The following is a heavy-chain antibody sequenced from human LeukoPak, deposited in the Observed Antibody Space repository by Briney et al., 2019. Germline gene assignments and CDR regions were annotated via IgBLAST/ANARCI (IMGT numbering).Heavy chain of an antibody. CDR3: ARGLYDFWSGYYIAWFDP. Sequence: SETLSLTCAVYGGSFSGYYWSWIRQPPGKGLEWIGEINHSGSTNYNPSLKSRVTISVDTSKNQFSLKLSSVTAADTAVCYCARGLYDFWSGYYIAWFDPWGQGTLVTVSS. V-gene: IGHV4-34*01. CDR1: GGSFSGYY. CDR2: INHSGST. J-gene: IGHJ5*02. D-gene: IGHD3-3*01.